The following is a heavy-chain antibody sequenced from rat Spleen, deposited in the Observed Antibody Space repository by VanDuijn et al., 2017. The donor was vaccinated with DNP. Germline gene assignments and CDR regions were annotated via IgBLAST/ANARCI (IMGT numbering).Heavy chain of an antibody. CDR3: ARSVRATSYYAMDA. CDR1: GFSITSGHR. J-gene: IGHJ4*01. Sequence: QLQESGPGLVKPSQSLSLTCFVTGFSITSGHRWNWIRKFPGNKLEWMAYINNAGNTNYNPSLKSRISITRDTSKNQFFLQLRSVTTEDTATYYCARSVRATSYYAMDAWGQGTSVTVSS. V-gene: IGHV3-3*01. CDR2: INNAGNT. D-gene: IGHD1-3*01.